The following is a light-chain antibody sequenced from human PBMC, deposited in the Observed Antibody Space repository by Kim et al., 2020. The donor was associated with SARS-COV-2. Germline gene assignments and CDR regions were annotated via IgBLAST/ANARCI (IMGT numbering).Light chain of an antibody. V-gene: IGLV2-14*03. Sequence: SITVSCTGTTSDVGGHNYVSWYQQYPGNAPKLMIYDVTNRPSGGSNRFSGSKSGNTASLTISGLQSEDEADYYCISYTTSTTLFYVFGTGTKVTVL. CDR2: DVT. CDR1: TSDVGGHNY. CDR3: ISYTTSTTLFYV. J-gene: IGLJ1*01.